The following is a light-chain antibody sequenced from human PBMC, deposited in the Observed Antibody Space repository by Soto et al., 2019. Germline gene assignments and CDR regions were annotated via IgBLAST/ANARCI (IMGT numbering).Light chain of an antibody. V-gene: IGLV2-14*02. J-gene: IGLJ1*01. Sequence: QSALTQPASVSASPGQSITIPCTGTSSDVGSYNLVSWFQQHPGKVPKLLIYEGTKRPSGLSDRFSGSKSGNTASLTISGLQAEDEADYYCTSKKGDITYVFGTGTKVTVL. CDR1: SSDVGSYNL. CDR2: EGT. CDR3: TSKKGDITYV.